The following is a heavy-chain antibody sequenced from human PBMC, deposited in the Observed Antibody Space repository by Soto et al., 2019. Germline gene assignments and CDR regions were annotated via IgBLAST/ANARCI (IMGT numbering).Heavy chain of an antibody. CDR1: GFTFSSYG. CDR2: ISYDGSNK. D-gene: IGHD6-13*01. V-gene: IGHV3-30*18. J-gene: IGHJ6*02. Sequence: HPGGSLRLSCAASGFTFSSYGMHWVRQAPGKGLEWVAVISYDGSNKYYADSVKGRFTISRDNSKNTLYLQMNSLRAEDTAVYYCAKDMGQMQQAAYGMDVWGQGTTVTVSS. CDR3: AKDMGQMQQAAYGMDV.